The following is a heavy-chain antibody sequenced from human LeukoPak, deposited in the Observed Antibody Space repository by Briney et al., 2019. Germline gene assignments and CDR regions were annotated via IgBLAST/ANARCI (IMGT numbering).Heavy chain of an antibody. V-gene: IGHV3-30*03. CDR3: ARAGGCSSTSCYYYYGMDV. J-gene: IGHJ6*04. CDR1: GFTFSSYG. D-gene: IGHD2-2*01. CDR2: ISYDGSNK. Sequence: QPGRSLRLSCAASGFTFSSYGMHWVRQAPGKGLEWVAVISYDGSNKYYADSVKGRFTISRDNSNNTVYLQMNSLRAEDTAVYYCARAGGCSSTSCYYYYGMDVWGKGTTVTVSS.